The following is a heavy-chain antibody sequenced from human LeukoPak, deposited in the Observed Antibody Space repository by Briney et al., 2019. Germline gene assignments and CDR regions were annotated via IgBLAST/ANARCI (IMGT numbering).Heavy chain of an antibody. CDR3: ARGPSITMVRGGQWYYYMDV. Sequence: ASVKVSCKASGYTFTSYYIHRVRQAPGQPLEWIGLINPSGGSTNYAQKFQGRVTMTRDTSTSTVYMELSSLRSEDTAVYYCARGPSITMVRGGQWYYYMDVWGKGTTVTISS. V-gene: IGHV1-46*01. CDR1: GYTFTSYY. D-gene: IGHD3-10*01. CDR2: INPSGGST. J-gene: IGHJ6*03.